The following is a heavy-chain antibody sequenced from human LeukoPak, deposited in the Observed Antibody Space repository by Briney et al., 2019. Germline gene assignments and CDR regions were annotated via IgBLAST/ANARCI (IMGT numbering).Heavy chain of an antibody. Sequence: PGESLKISCKGSGYSFTSYWIGWVRQMPGKGLEWMGIIYPGDSDTRYSPSFQGQVTISADKSISTAYLQWSSLKASDTAMYYCARILGGRTDIVVVPAAIDYWGQGTLVTVSS. CDR3: ARILGGRTDIVVVPAAIDY. V-gene: IGHV5-51*01. D-gene: IGHD2-2*01. CDR2: IYPGDSDT. CDR1: GYSFTSYW. J-gene: IGHJ4*02.